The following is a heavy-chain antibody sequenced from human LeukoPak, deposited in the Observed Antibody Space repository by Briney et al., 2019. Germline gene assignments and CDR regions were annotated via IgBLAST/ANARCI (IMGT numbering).Heavy chain of an antibody. D-gene: IGHD3-22*01. Sequence: GGSLRLSCTASGFTFSSYSMNWVRQAPGKGLEWVSYISSSSSYTNYADSVKGRFTISRDNAKNSLYLQMNSLRAEDTAVYYCARDTNYYDSSGSPAEYFQHWGQGTLVTVSS. CDR1: GFTFSSYS. CDR3: ARDTNYYDSSGSPAEYFQH. J-gene: IGHJ1*01. V-gene: IGHV3-21*05. CDR2: ISSSSSYT.